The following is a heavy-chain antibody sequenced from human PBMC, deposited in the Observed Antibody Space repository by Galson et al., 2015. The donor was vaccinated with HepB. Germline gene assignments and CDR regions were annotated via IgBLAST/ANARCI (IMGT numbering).Heavy chain of an antibody. CDR2: IYVGGDT. J-gene: IGHJ4*02. Sequence: SLRLSCAASGFIVSSNYISWVRQAPGKELEWVSVIYVGGDTYYGDSVKGRFTISRDNSKNTIYLQMNSLRAEDTAMYYCARGYSKSWYSGLGYWGQGTLVTVSS. CDR1: GFIVSSNY. D-gene: IGHD5-12*01. CDR3: ARGYSKSWYSGLGY. V-gene: IGHV3-53*01.